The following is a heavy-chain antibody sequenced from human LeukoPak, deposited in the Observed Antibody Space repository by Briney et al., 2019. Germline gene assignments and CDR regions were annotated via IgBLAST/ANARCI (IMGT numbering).Heavy chain of an antibody. CDR2: ISSSSSYI. J-gene: IGHJ5*02. CDR3: ATTVVVAATQNNWFDP. Sequence: GGSLRLSCAASGFTFSSYSMNWVRQAPGKGLEWVSSISSSSSYIYYADSVKGRFTISRDNAKNSLYLQMNSLRAEDTAVYYCATTVVVAATQNNWFDPWGQGTLVTVSS. V-gene: IGHV3-21*01. D-gene: IGHD2-15*01. CDR1: GFTFSSYS.